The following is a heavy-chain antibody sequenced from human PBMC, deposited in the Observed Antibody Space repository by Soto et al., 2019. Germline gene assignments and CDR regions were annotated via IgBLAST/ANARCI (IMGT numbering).Heavy chain of an antibody. J-gene: IGHJ6*03. Sequence: ASVKVSCKASGYTFTSYAMHWVRQAPGQRLEWMGWINAGNGNTKYSQKFQGRVTITRDTSASTAYMELSSLRSEDTAVYYCARDWDAYQLRTPYYMDVWGKGTTVTVSS. CDR3: ARDWDAYQLRTPYYMDV. D-gene: IGHD2-2*01. V-gene: IGHV1-3*01. CDR2: INAGNGNT. CDR1: GYTFTSYA.